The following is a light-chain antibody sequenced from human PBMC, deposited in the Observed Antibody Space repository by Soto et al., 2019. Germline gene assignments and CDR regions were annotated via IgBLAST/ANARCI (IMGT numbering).Light chain of an antibody. CDR1: SSDVGGYSY. CDR3: SSYTSSSTWV. V-gene: IGLV2-14*01. Sequence: QSALTQPASVSGSPGQSITISCTGTSSDVGGYSYVSWYQQHPGKAPKLMIYEVNNRPSGVSNRFSGSKSGNTASLTISGLQAEDEADYYCSSYTSSSTWVFGGGTQLTVL. J-gene: IGLJ3*02. CDR2: EVN.